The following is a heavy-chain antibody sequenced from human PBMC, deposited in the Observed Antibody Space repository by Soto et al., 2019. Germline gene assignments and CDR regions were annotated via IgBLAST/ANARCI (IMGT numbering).Heavy chain of an antibody. Sequence: KPGGSLRLSCTGSGFTFVDYAMSWFRQAPGKGLEWVGFIRSRAHGGTTEYAGSVKGRFTISRDDSTSIAYLQMNSLKTEDTAVYYCTAVQLNVAVTSWYHATDNWGQGALVTVSS. V-gene: IGHV3-49*05. CDR2: IRSRAHGGTT. CDR1: GFTFVDYA. J-gene: IGHJ4*02. D-gene: IGHD6-13*01. CDR3: TAVQLNVAVTSWYHATDN.